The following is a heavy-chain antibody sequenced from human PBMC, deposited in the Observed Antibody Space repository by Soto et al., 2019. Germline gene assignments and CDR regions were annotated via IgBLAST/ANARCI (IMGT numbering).Heavy chain of an antibody. J-gene: IGHJ4*02. CDR1: GFTFSSYG. CDR2: IWYDGSNK. D-gene: IGHD2-15*01. Sequence: GGSLRLSCAASGFTFSSYGMHWVRQAPGKELEWVAVIWYDGSNKYYADSVKGRFTISRDNSKNTLYLQMNSLRAEDTAVYYCAREELDCSGGSCPFDYWGQGTLVTVSS. CDR3: AREELDCSGGSCPFDY. V-gene: IGHV3-33*01.